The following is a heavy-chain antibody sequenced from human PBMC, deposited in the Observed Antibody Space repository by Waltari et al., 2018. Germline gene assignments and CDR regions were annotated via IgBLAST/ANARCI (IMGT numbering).Heavy chain of an antibody. CDR2: CDPEDGET. Sequence: QVQLVQSGAEVKKPGASVKVSCKVSGYTLTELSMHWVRQAPGTGLEWMGGCDPEDGETIDAQKFQCRVTMPEDTSTDTDYMELSSLRSEDTAVYYCATALPNGYSSSWSPPEDYWGQGTLVTVSS. J-gene: IGHJ4*02. V-gene: IGHV1-24*01. CDR3: ATALPNGYSSSWSPPEDY. CDR1: GYTLTELS. D-gene: IGHD6-13*01.